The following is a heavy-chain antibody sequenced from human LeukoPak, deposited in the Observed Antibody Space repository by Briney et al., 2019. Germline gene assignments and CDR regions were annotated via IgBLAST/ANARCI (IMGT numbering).Heavy chain of an antibody. CDR3: ARGVRRDGYNRHAFDI. Sequence: ASVKVSCTASGYTFTSYYMHWVRQAPGQGLERMGIINPSGGSTSYAQKFQGRVTMTRGTSTSTVYMELSSLRSEDTAVYYCARGVRRDGYNRHAFDIWGQGTMVTVSS. J-gene: IGHJ3*02. V-gene: IGHV1-46*01. CDR2: INPSGGST. CDR1: GYTFTSYY. D-gene: IGHD5-24*01.